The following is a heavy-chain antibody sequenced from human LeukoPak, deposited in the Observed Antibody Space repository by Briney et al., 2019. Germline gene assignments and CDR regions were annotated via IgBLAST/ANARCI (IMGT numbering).Heavy chain of an antibody. D-gene: IGHD3-22*01. CDR3: ARADSSGDNYYYYGMDV. V-gene: IGHV3-21*01. CDR1: GFTFSSYS. CDR2: ISSSSSYI. J-gene: IGHJ6*02. Sequence: GGSLRLSCAASGFTFSSYSMNWVRQAPGKGLEWVSSISSSSSYIYYADSVKGRFTISRDNAKNSLYLQMNSLRAADTAVYYCARADSSGDNYYYYGMDVWGQGTTVTVSS.